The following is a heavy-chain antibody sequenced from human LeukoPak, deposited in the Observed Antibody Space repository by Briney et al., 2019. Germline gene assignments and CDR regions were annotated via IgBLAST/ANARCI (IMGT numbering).Heavy chain of an antibody. Sequence: SETLSLTYTVSGGSISSGGYYWSWIRQHPGKGLEWIGYIYYSGSTYYNPSLKSRVTISVDTSKNQFSLKLSSVTAADTAVYYCARVVEDYYGSGSYPDYWGQGTLVTVSS. CDR2: IYYSGST. D-gene: IGHD3-10*01. J-gene: IGHJ4*02. CDR3: ARVVEDYYGSGSYPDY. CDR1: GGSISSGGYY. V-gene: IGHV4-31*03.